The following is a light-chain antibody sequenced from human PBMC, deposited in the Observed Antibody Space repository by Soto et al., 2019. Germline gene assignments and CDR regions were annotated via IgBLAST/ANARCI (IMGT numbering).Light chain of an antibody. CDR2: GAS. CDR1: QSVSSSY. CDR3: QQYGRSPPWT. V-gene: IGKV3-20*01. J-gene: IGKJ1*01. Sequence: EIVLTQSPGTLSLSPGERATLSCRASQSVSSSYLAWYQQKPGQAPRLLFYGASNRATGIPDRFSASGSGTDFTLTIRRLEPEDLAVYYCQQYGRSPPWTFGQGTKVEI.